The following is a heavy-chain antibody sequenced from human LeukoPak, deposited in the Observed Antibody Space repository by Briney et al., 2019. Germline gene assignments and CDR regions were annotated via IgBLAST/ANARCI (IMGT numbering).Heavy chain of an antibody. Sequence: PSETLSLTCTVSGGSISSYYGSWIRQPPGKGLEWIGYIYYSGSTNYNPSLKSRVTISVDTSKNQFSLKLSSVTAADTAVYYCAREGIAVAGSFDYWGQGTLVTVSS. V-gene: IGHV4-59*01. D-gene: IGHD6-19*01. CDR1: GGSISSYY. J-gene: IGHJ4*02. CDR3: AREGIAVAGSFDY. CDR2: IYYSGST.